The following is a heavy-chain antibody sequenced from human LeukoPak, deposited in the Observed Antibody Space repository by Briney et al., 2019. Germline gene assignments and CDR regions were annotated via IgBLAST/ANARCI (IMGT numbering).Heavy chain of an antibody. CDR1: GFTFSSYA. D-gene: IGHD3-3*01. V-gene: IGHV3-23*01. Sequence: PGGSLRLSCAASGFTFSSYAMSWVRQAPGKGLEWVSATSGSGGSTYYADSVKGRFTISRDNSKNTLYLQMNSLRAEDTAVYYCAKPRTYYDFWSGYYVLWGQGTLVTVSS. CDR2: TSGSGGST. J-gene: IGHJ4*02. CDR3: AKPRTYYDFWSGYYVL.